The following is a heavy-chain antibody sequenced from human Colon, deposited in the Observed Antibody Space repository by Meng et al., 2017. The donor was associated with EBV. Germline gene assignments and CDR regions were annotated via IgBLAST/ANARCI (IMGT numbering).Heavy chain of an antibody. CDR2: VRYSGTA. CDR1: GCSLANSDYF. Sequence: LPSPDPGPVKPYQTLSLTCTVSGCSLANSDYFCDWVRQPPGKGLEWIGSVRYSGTAYYNPSLTSRVTISVDTSKNQFSLNLSSLTAADTAVYYCARHVYGDSYGFWGQGTLVTVSS. V-gene: IGHV4-39*01. J-gene: IGHJ4*02. D-gene: IGHD4-17*01. CDR3: ARHVYGDSYGF.